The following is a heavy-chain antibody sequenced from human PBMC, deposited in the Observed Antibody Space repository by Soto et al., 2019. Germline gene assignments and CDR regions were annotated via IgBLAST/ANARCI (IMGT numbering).Heavy chain of an antibody. CDR2: IRSNGGDP. Sequence: GASVKVSCKASGCTVTGYYIHWVRQAPGQGLEWMGWIRSNGGDPKYSQKFQDRVTMTRDTSMNTVYMELSRLRSDDTAVYYCARDERSYGEPPFDYWGQGTLVTVSS. D-gene: IGHD3-16*01. J-gene: IGHJ4*02. CDR1: GCTVTGYY. V-gene: IGHV1-2*02. CDR3: ARDERSYGEPPFDY.